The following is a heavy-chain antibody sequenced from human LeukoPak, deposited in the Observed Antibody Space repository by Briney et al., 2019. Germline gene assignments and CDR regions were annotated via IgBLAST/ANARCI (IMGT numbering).Heavy chain of an antibody. Sequence: PSETLSLTCTVSGGSISSYYWSWIRQPPGKGLEWIGYIYYSGSTNYNPSLKSRVTISVDTSKNQFSLKLSSVTAADTAVYYCARLMGQRLVNWFDPWGQGTLVTVSS. CDR1: GGSISSYY. CDR2: IYYSGST. V-gene: IGHV4-59*08. J-gene: IGHJ5*02. D-gene: IGHD6-13*01. CDR3: ARLMGQRLVNWFDP.